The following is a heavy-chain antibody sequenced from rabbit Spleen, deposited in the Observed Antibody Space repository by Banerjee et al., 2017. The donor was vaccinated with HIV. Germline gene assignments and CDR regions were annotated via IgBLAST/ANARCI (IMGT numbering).Heavy chain of an antibody. CDR2: IDPIFGST. D-gene: IGHD4-1*01. Sequence: EQLEESGGGLVKPEGSLTLTCKASGIDFSSYGVSWVRQAPGKGLEWIGYIDPIFGSTYYASWVNGRFSISSDNAQNTVDLQMNSLTAADTATYFCARYYIFYGMDLWGPGDPRHRL. CDR3: ARYYIFYGMDL. J-gene: IGHJ6*01. CDR1: GIDFSSYG. V-gene: IGHV1S47*01.